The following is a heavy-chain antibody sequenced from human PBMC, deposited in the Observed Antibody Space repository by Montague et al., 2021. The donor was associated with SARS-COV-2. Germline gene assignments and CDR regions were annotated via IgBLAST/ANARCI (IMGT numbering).Heavy chain of an antibody. D-gene: IGHD1-1*01. Sequence: SETLSLTCTVSGGSISGYYWSWIRQPPGKGLEWIGYIYYSGNTKSHPSLKSRVSISTDTSRNQFSLSLSSVTAADTAVYYCARQCRVEVYQTNWDFGVWGRGTTVSVSS. CDR3: ARQCRVEVYQTNWDFGV. J-gene: IGHJ6*02. CDR1: GGSISGYY. CDR2: IYYSGNT. V-gene: IGHV4-59*08.